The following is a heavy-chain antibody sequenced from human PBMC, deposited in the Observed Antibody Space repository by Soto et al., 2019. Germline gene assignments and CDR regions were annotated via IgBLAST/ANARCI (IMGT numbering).Heavy chain of an antibody. V-gene: IGHV4-4*07. CDR1: GGSISSYY. D-gene: IGHD6-13*01. CDR3: AREKKAYSSSWPTPYYFDY. J-gene: IGHJ4*02. Sequence: SETLSLTCTDSGGSISSYYWSWIRQPAGKGLEWIGRIYTSGSTNYNPSLKSRVTVSVDTSKNQFSLKLSYVTAAYTAVYYSAREKKAYSSSWPTPYYFDYGGQGTPVTVSS. CDR2: IYTSGST.